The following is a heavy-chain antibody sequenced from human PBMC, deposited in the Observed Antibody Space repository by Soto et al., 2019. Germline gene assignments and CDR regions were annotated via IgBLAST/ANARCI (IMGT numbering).Heavy chain of an antibody. CDR1: GYTFRSYA. D-gene: IGHD1-26*01. CDR3: ARKYDARYFYTYALQL. J-gene: IGHJ6*02. V-gene: IGHV1-3*01. CDR2: ISAGNGNT. Sequence: ASVKVSCKASGYTFRSYAIHWVRQAPGQSLEWMGWISAGNGNTKYSEKFQGRVTLTRDTAARIAYMELNSLRSEDTAVYFCARKYDARYFYTYALQLWGQGTTVTVSS.